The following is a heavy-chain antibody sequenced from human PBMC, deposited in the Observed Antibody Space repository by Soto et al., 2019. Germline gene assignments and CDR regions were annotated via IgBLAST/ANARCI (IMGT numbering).Heavy chain of an antibody. D-gene: IGHD2-21*01. CDR3: ARGGGGGLFEH. J-gene: IGHJ4*02. V-gene: IGHV3-11*06. CDR1: GFPFNDYY. Sequence: PGGSLRLSCATSGFPFNDYYMGWIRQAPGKGLEWLSHISPKSTYRNYADSVKGRFTISRDNTKSSLFLQMNSLGVDDTAVYYCARGGGGGLFEHWGQGVLVTVSS. CDR2: ISPKSTYR.